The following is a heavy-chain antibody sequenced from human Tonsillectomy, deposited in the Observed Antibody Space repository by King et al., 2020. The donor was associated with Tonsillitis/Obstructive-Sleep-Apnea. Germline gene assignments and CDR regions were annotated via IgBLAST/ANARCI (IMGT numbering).Heavy chain of an antibody. V-gene: IGHV3-49*04. Sequence: VQLVESGGGLVQPGRSLRLSCTPSGFTFGDYGMSWVRQAPGKGLEWVGFIRGKAYGGTTDYAASLKGRFSISRDDSKSIDYLQMNSLKTEDTAVYYCTRSRSSHTPGIIVEGYYYYYMDVWGEGTAVTVSS. CDR3: TRSRSSHTPGIIVEGYYYYYMDV. D-gene: IGHD2-15*01. CDR1: GFTFGDYG. CDR2: IRGKAYGGTT. J-gene: IGHJ6*03.